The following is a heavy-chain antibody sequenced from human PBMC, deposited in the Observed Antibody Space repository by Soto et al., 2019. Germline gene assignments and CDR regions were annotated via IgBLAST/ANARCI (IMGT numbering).Heavy chain of an antibody. CDR2: INSDGSST. D-gene: IGHD3-3*01. Sequence: GGSLRLSCAASGFTFSSYLMHWVRQAPGKGLVWVSRINSDGSSTSYADSVKGRFTISRDNAKNTRYLQMNSLRAEDTAVYYCARGLRFLEFNDYWGQGTLVTVSS. CDR1: GFTFSSYL. V-gene: IGHV3-74*01. CDR3: ARGLRFLEFNDY. J-gene: IGHJ4*02.